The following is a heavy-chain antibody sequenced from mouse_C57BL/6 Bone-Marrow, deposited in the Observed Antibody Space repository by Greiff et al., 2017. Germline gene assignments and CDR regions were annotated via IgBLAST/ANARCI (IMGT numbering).Heavy chain of an antibody. V-gene: IGHV14-2*01. CDR3: TRSLIYSGTNY. Sequence: EVQLQQSGAELVKPGASVKLSCTASGFNIKDYYMHWVKQRPEQGLEWIGRIDPEDGETKYAPNFKDKATITADTSSNAAYLQLSSLTSEDTAVYYCTRSLIYSGTNYCYRGTPLTLSA. J-gene: IGHJ2*01. CDR2: IDPEDGET. D-gene: IGHD1-1*01. CDR1: GFNIKDYY.